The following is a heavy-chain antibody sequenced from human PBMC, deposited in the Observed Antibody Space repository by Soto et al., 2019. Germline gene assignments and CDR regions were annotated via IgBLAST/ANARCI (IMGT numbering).Heavy chain of an antibody. D-gene: IGHD5-12*01. CDR1: GFTFSSYA. V-gene: IGHV3-23*01. Sequence: PGGSLRLSCAASGFTFSSYAMSWVRQAPGKGLEWVSAISGSGGSTYYADSVKGRFTISRDNSKNTLYLQMNSLRAEDTAVYYCARDRGDGYKASGYYFDYWGQGTLVTVSS. CDR3: ARDRGDGYKASGYYFDY. CDR2: ISGSGGST. J-gene: IGHJ4*02.